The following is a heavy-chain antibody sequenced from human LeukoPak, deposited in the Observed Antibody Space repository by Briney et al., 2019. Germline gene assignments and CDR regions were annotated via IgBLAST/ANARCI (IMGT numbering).Heavy chain of an antibody. J-gene: IGHJ4*02. Sequence: GASVKVSCKASGGTFSSYAISWVRQAPGQGLEWMGRIIPILGISNYEQKFQGRVMISADKSSSTAYMDMSSLRSQKTAVYYCARAIVRSTGSVDIDYWGQGTLVTVSS. CDR2: IIPILGIS. CDR3: ARAIVRSTGSVDIDY. CDR1: GGTFSSYA. V-gene: IGHV1-69*04. D-gene: IGHD3-10*01.